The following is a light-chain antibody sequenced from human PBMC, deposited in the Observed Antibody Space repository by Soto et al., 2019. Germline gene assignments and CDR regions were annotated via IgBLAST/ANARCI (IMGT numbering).Light chain of an antibody. CDR1: PSVSNS. J-gene: IGKJ1*01. CDR2: DAS. Sequence: ESVLTQSPATLSLSPGERATLSCRASPSVSNSLAWYQHKPGQAPRLLIYDASNRATGVPTRFSGSGSGTDFTLTISSLEPEDFATYYCQQYNSYPWTFGQGTKVEIK. CDR3: QQYNSYPWT. V-gene: IGKV3-11*01.